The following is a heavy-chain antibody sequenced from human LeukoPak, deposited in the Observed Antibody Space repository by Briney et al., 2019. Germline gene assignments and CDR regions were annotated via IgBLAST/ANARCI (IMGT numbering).Heavy chain of an antibody. CDR1: GFFFSGYW. CDR2: INQDGSEK. D-gene: IGHD2-15*01. Sequence: GGSLRLSCAASGFFFSGYWVSWVRQVPGKGLEWVANINQDGSEKYYVDSVKGRFTISRDNAKNSLYLQMNSLRAEDTAVYYCARDTREFDPWGQGTLVTVSS. J-gene: IGHJ5*02. CDR3: ARDTREFDP. V-gene: IGHV3-7*01.